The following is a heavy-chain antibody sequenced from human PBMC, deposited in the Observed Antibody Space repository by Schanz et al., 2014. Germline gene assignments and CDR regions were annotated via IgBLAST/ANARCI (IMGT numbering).Heavy chain of an antibody. CDR2: IWYDGSNK. V-gene: IGHV3-33*01. Sequence: QVQLVESGGGVVQPGRSLRLSCAASGFIFSSYGLHWVRQAPGKGLEWVAFIWYDGSNKYYADSVKGRFTISRDNSKNTLYLQMNSLRPEDTSVYFCARARRRIATPSTASFTNYYYYALDVWGQGTTVTGSS. D-gene: IGHD6-13*01. J-gene: IGHJ6*02. CDR3: ARARRRIATPSTASFTNYYYYALDV. CDR1: GFIFSSYG.